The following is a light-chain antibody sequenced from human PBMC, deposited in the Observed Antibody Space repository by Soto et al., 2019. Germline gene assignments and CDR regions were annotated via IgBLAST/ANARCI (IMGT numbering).Light chain of an antibody. CDR2: EVS. CDR3: SSYAGSSNLG. V-gene: IGLV2-8*01. J-gene: IGLJ2*01. Sequence: QSALTQPPSASGSPGQSVTISCTGTSSDVGGYNYVSWYQQHPGKAPKLMIYEVSKRPSGVPDRFSGSKSGNTASLTVSGLQAEDEADYYCSSYAGSSNLGFGGGTKLT. CDR1: SSDVGGYNY.